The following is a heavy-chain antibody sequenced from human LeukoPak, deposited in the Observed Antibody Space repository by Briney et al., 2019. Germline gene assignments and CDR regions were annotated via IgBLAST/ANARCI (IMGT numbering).Heavy chain of an antibody. Sequence: SETLSLTCTVSGGSISSSSYYWGWIRQPPGKGLEWIGSIYYSGSTYYNPSLKSRVTISVDTSKNQFSLKLSSVTAADTAVYYCARPRRTLDAFDIWGQGTMVTVSS. CDR2: IYYSGST. V-gene: IGHV4-39*07. CDR3: ARPRRTLDAFDI. CDR1: GGSISSSSYY. J-gene: IGHJ3*02.